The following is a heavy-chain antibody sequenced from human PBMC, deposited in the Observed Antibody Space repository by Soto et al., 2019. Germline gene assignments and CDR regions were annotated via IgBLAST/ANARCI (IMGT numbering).Heavy chain of an antibody. CDR1: GYTFTSYG. CDR2: ISAYNGNT. D-gene: IGHD6-13*01. J-gene: IGHJ5*02. V-gene: IGHV1-18*01. Sequence: SSVKVSCKASGYTFTSYGISWVRQAPGQGLDWMGWISAYNGNTNYAQKLQGRVTMTTDTSTSTAYMELRRLRSDDTAVYYCARVMGQQLVRNWFDTWGQGTLVTVSS. CDR3: ARVMGQQLVRNWFDT.